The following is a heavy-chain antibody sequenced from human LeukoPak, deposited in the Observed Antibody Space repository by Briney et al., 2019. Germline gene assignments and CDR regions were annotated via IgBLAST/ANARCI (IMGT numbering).Heavy chain of an antibody. Sequence: SETLSLTCTVSGGSISSYYWSWIRQPPGKGLEWIGYIYYSGSTNYNPSLKSRVTISVDTSKNQFSLKLSSVTAADTAVYYCARSTDWNDPFDYWGQGTLVTVSS. V-gene: IGHV4-59*01. J-gene: IGHJ4*02. CDR2: IYYSGST. CDR3: ARSTDWNDPFDY. D-gene: IGHD1-1*01. CDR1: GGSISSYY.